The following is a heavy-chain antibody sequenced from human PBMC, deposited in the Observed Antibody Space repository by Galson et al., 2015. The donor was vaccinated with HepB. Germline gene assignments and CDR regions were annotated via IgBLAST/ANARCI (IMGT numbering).Heavy chain of an antibody. J-gene: IGHJ5*02. CDR1: GFTFSNYA. Sequence: SLRLSCAASGFTFSNYAMGWVRQAPGKGLEWVSGISGSGGNTYYADSVKGRVTISRDNSKNTLYLQMNSLRAKDTAVYYCAKVSTLGWYSDWFDPWGQGTLVVVSS. CDR2: ISGSGGNT. CDR3: AKVSTLGWYSDWFDP. V-gene: IGHV3-23*01. D-gene: IGHD6-19*01.